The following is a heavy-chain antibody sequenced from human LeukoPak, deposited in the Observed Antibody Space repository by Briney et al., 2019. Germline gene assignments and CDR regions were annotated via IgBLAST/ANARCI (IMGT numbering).Heavy chain of an antibody. V-gene: IGHV3-30*18. J-gene: IGHJ4*02. CDR3: AKDKARAVAGSDYFDY. Sequence: VGSLRLSCAASGFTFSSYGMHWVRQAPGKGLEWVAVISYDGGNKYYADSVKGRFTISRDNSKNTLYLQMNSLRAEDTAVYYCAKDKARAVAGSDYFDYWGQGTLVTVSS. D-gene: IGHD6-19*01. CDR1: GFTFSSYG. CDR2: ISYDGGNK.